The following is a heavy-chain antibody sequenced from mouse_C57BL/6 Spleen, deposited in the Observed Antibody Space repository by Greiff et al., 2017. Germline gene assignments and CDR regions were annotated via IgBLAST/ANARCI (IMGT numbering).Heavy chain of an antibody. CDR2: IHPNSSST. CDR1: GYTFTSYW. Sequence: QVQLQQPGAELVKPGASVKLSCKASGYTFTSYWMHWVKQRPGQGLEWIGMIHPNSSSTNYNEKFKSKATLTVDKSSSTAYMQLSSLTSEDSAVSYCAILGREKYFDYWGQGTTLTVSS. V-gene: IGHV1-64*01. J-gene: IGHJ2*01. D-gene: IGHD4-1*01. CDR3: AILGREKYFDY.